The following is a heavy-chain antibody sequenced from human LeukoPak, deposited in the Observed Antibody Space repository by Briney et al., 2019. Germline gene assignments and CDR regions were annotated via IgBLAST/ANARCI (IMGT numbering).Heavy chain of an antibody. CDR1: GYTFTNCY. D-gene: IGHD3-22*01. V-gene: IGHV1-2*02. CDR3: ARAHYDSSGYSLYDY. Sequence: ASVKVACKASGYTFTNCYIHWVRQAPGQGLEWMGWINSNRGGTNYAQKFQGRVTMTRDTSISTAYMELRSVRSDDTAVYYCARAHYDSSGYSLYDYWGQGTLVTVSS. CDR2: INSNRGGT. J-gene: IGHJ4*02.